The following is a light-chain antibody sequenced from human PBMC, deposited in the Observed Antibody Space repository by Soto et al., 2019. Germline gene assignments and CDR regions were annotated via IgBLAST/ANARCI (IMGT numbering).Light chain of an antibody. CDR1: QSVTNSF. CDR3: QQYISLPHT. Sequence: ENVWTQSPGTLSLSPGERATLSCRASQSVTNSFFAWYQQKPGQAPRLLIYGISSTATGIPDRFSGSGSGTDFTLTISRLEPEDFVVYYCQQYISLPHTFGQGTKVDIK. V-gene: IGKV3-20*01. J-gene: IGKJ2*01. CDR2: GIS.